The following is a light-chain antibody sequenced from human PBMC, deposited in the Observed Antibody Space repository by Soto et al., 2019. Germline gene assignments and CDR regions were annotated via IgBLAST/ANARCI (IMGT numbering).Light chain of an antibody. CDR3: QQGHNWPLN. Sequence: EIVMTQSPATLSLSPGEIAALSCRASQSINSELAWYQQKPGQPPRLLIYGASTRATGVPARFTVSESGSEFTLTISGLQSEDFAVYYCQQGHNWPLNFGQGTRLEI. V-gene: IGKV3-15*01. J-gene: IGKJ2*01. CDR2: GAS. CDR1: QSINSE.